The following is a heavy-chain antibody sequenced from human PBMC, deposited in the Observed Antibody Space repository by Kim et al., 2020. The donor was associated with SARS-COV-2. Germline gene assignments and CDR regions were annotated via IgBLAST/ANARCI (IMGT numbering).Heavy chain of an antibody. Sequence: GGSLRLSCAASGFTFSSYSMNWVRQAPGKGLEWVSSISSSSSYIYYADSVKGRFTISRDNAKNSLYLQMNSLRAEDTAVYYCARSEYCSGGSCYHYYYGMDVWGQGTTVTVSS. CDR3: ARSEYCSGGSCYHYYYGMDV. V-gene: IGHV3-21*01. CDR1: GFTFSSYS. J-gene: IGHJ6*02. D-gene: IGHD2-15*01. CDR2: ISSSSSYI.